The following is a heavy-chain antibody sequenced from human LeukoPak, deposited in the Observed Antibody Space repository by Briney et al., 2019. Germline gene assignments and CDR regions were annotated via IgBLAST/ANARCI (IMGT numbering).Heavy chain of an antibody. D-gene: IGHD3-16*02. V-gene: IGHV3-43*02. CDR1: GFTFDDYA. Sequence: PGGSLRLSCAASGFTFDDYAMNWVRQTPGMGLEWVSLISGDGGRTFYADSVKGRFTISRDNSKDSLYLQMNSMTTEDTALYYCEKVLASFYDAFNVWGQGTMVTFSS. J-gene: IGHJ3*01. CDR2: ISGDGGRT. CDR3: EKVLASFYDAFNV.